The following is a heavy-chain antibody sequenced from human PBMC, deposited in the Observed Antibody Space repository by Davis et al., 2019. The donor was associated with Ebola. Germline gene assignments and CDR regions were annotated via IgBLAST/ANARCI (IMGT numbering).Heavy chain of an antibody. V-gene: IGHV3-13*01. J-gene: IGHJ4*02. D-gene: IGHD3-10*01. CDR3: ARAGFGEIYFDY. CDR1: GFTFSSYD. CDR2: IGTAGDT. Sequence: PGGSLRLSCAASGFTFSSYDMHWVRQATGKGLEWVSPIGTAGDTYYPGSVKGRFTISREKAKNSLYLQMNSLRGEDTAVYYCARAGFGEIYFDYWGQGTLVTVSS.